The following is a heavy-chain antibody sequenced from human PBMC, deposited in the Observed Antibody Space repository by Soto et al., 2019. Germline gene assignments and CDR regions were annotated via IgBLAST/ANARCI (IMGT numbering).Heavy chain of an antibody. V-gene: IGHV3-30*18. J-gene: IGHJ3*02. D-gene: IGHD1-26*01. CDR2: ISYDGSNK. CDR1: GFTFSSYG. Sequence: GGSLRLSWAASGFTFSSYGMHWVRQAPGKGLEWVAVISYDGSNKYYADSVKGRFTISRDNSKNTLYLQMNSLRAEDTAVYYCAKAGIVGATLTKHAFDIWGQGTMVTVSS. CDR3: AKAGIVGATLTKHAFDI.